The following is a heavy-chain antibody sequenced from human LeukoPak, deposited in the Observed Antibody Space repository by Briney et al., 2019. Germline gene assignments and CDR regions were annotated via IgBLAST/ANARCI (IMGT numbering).Heavy chain of an antibody. V-gene: IGHV4-59*01. Sequence: PSEALSLTCAVSGGSIGSYYWSWLRQPPGRGPEWIGYIYYSGTTNYNPSLKSRVTISVDTSKNQFSLKLTSVTAADTAIYYCAREDPQTTVPEGLDVWGQGTTVTVSS. J-gene: IGHJ6*02. CDR2: IYYSGTT. D-gene: IGHD4-17*01. CDR3: AREDPQTTVPEGLDV. CDR1: GGSIGSYY.